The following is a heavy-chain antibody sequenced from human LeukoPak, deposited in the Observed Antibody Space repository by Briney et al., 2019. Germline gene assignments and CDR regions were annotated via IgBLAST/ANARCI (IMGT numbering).Heavy chain of an antibody. Sequence: SETLSLTCTVSGGSTSSYYWSWLRRPPGKGLEWLGYIYYSGSTNYNPSLKSRVTMSVDTSKNQFSLKLSSVTAADTAVYYCATQSGEDYDILTGSPDDAFDIWGQGTMVTVSS. CDR2: IYYSGST. D-gene: IGHD3-9*01. J-gene: IGHJ3*02. V-gene: IGHV4-59*01. CDR3: ATQSGEDYDILTGSPDDAFDI. CDR1: GGSTSSYY.